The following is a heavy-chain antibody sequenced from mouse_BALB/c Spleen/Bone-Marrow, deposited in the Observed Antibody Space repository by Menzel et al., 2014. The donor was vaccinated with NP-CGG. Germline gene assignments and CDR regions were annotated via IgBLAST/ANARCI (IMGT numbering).Heavy chain of an antibody. CDR3: ARRGDYYGAMDY. V-gene: IGHV1S81*02. D-gene: IGHD1-1*01. Sequence: QVQLQQSGAELVKPWASVKLSCEASGYTFTNYWMHWVNQRPGQGLEWIGEINPTNGRSNYNEKFKSKATLTVDKSSSTAYMQLSSLTSEDSAVYYCARRGDYYGAMDYWGQGTSVTVSS. J-gene: IGHJ4*01. CDR1: GYTFTNYW. CDR2: INPTNGRS.